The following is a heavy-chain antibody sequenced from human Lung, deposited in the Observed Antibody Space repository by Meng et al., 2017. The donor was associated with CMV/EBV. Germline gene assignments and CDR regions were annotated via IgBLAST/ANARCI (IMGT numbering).Heavy chain of an antibody. Sequence: EVQLLESGGGLVQPGGSLRLSCAASGFTFSSYAMSWVRQAPGKGLEWVSAISGSGGSTYYADSVKGRFTISRDNSKNTLYLQMNSLRAEDTAVYYCATAPPLTMIVVEVDDGDQGPLVTVDS. CDR3: ATAPPLTMIVVEVDD. J-gene: IGHJ4*02. CDR2: ISGSGGST. D-gene: IGHD3-22*01. CDR1: GFTFSSYA. V-gene: IGHV3-23*01.